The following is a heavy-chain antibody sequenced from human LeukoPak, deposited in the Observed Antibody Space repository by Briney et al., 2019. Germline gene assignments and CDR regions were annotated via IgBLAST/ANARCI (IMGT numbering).Heavy chain of an antibody. CDR2: IKQDGSET. Sequence: GSLRLSCVASGFPFSNYWMSWVRQAPSKGPEWLASIKQDGSETFYVDSVEGRFTISKDNAKKSLYLLMNSLRAEDTAVYYCAREDHSKYEFWGQGTLVTVSS. D-gene: IGHD4-11*01. J-gene: IGHJ4*02. CDR1: GFPFSNYW. V-gene: IGHV3-7*01. CDR3: AREDHSKYEF.